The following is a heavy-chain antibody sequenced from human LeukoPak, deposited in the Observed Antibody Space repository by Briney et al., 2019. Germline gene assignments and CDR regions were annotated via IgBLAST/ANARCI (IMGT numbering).Heavy chain of an antibody. CDR1: GFTFSSYS. CDR3: AKDMMAIVGGTTSAFDM. D-gene: IGHD1-26*01. CDR2: ISSSSSYI. V-gene: IGHV3-21*04. Sequence: PGGSLRLSCAASGFTFSSYSMNWVRQAPGKGLEWVSSISSSSSYIFYADSVKGRFTLSRDNAKNSLYLQMNSLRAEDTALYYCAKDMMAIVGGTTSAFDMWGQGTMVTVSS. J-gene: IGHJ3*02.